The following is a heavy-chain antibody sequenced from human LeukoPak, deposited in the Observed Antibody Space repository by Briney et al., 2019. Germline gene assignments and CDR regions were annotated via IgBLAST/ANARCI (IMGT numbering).Heavy chain of an antibody. CDR3: AKDRAAAGKGPYYFDY. D-gene: IGHD6-13*01. J-gene: IGHJ4*02. Sequence: PGGSLRLSCAASGFTFSSYAMSWVRQAPGKGLEWVSAISGSGGSTYYADSVKGRFTISRDNSKNTLYLQMNSLRAEDTAVYYCAKDRAAAGKGPYYFDYWGQGTLVTVSS. V-gene: IGHV3-23*01. CDR2: ISGSGGST. CDR1: GFTFSSYA.